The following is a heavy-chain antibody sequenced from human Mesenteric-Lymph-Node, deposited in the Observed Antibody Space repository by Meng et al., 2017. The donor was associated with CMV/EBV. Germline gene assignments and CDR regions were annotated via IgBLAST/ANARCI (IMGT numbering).Heavy chain of an antibody. CDR3: ARAPYYDFWSGYRNYYYYYGMDV. D-gene: IGHD3-3*01. V-gene: IGHV4-34*01. J-gene: IGHJ6*02. Sequence: SQTLSLTCAVYGGSFSGYYWSWIRQPPGKGLEWIGEINHSGSTNYNPSLKSRVTISVDTSKNQFSLKLSSVTAADTAVYYCARAPYYDFWSGYRNYYYYYGMDVWGQGTTVTVSS. CDR1: GGSFSGYY. CDR2: INHSGST.